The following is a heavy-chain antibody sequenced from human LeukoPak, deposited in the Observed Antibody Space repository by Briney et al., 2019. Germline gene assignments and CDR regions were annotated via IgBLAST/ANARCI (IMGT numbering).Heavy chain of an antibody. CDR2: IIPILGIA. CDR3: ASSPYYDSWSGDNWFDP. V-gene: IGHV1-69*02. J-gene: IGHJ5*02. CDR1: GGTFSSYT. Sequence: ASVKVSCKASGGTFSSYTISWVRQAPGQRLEWMGRIIPILGIANYAQKFQGRVTITADTSTSTAYMELSSLRSEDTAVYYCASSPYYDSWSGDNWFDPWGQGTLVTVSS. D-gene: IGHD3-3*01.